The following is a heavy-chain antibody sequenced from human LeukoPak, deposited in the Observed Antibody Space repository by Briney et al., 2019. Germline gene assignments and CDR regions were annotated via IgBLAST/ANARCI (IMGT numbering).Heavy chain of an antibody. CDR2: INWNGGST. D-gene: IGHD6-19*01. Sequence: GGSLRLSCAASGFTFDDYGMSWVRKAPGKGLEWVPGINWNGGSTGYADSVKGRFTISRDNAKNSLYLQMNSLRAEDTALYHCARETSSGWYFDYWGQGTLVTVSS. CDR3: ARETSSGWYFDY. V-gene: IGHV3-20*01. J-gene: IGHJ4*02. CDR1: GFTFDDYG.